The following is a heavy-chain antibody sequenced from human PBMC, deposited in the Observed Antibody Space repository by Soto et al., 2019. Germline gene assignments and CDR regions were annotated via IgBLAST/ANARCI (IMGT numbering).Heavy chain of an antibody. CDR3: ARGGGYDSKV. Sequence: QVQLVQSGAEVKKPGSSVKVSCKASGGTFSSYAISWVRQAPGQGLEWMGGIIPIFGTANCAPKIQGRVTITADETTSRAYKGLSRLRSEDTAVYYCARGGGYDSKVWVQGTLVTVSS. J-gene: IGHJ4*02. CDR1: GGTFSSYA. V-gene: IGHV1-69*12. D-gene: IGHD5-12*01. CDR2: IIPIFGTA.